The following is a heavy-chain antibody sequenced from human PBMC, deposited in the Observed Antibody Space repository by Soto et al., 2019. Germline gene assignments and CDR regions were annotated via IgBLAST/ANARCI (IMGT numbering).Heavy chain of an antibody. Sequence: EALKISCKGSGYNFANYWIGWVRQMPGKGLEWMGIIYPGNSDTRYSPSFQGQVTISADTSISTAYLEWSSLKASDTAIYYCARHVYYDVLKKNYWGQGTLVTVSS. J-gene: IGHJ4*02. V-gene: IGHV5-51*01. CDR3: ARHVYYDVLKKNY. D-gene: IGHD3-9*01. CDR2: IYPGNSDT. CDR1: GYNFANYW.